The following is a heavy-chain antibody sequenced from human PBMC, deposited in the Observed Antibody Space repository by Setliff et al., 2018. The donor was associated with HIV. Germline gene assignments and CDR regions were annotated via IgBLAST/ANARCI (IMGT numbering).Heavy chain of an antibody. V-gene: IGHV4-38-2*01. CDR2: IYHSGST. Sequence: SETLSLTCAVSGYSISSGYYWGWIRRPPGKGLEWIGNIYHSGSTYYNPSLKSRVTISADTSKNQFSLRLSSVTAADTAVYYCARADGSGSYYLYYYYGMDVWGQGTTVTVSS. CDR1: GYSISSGYY. D-gene: IGHD3-10*01. CDR3: ARADGSGSYYLYYYYGMDV. J-gene: IGHJ6*02.